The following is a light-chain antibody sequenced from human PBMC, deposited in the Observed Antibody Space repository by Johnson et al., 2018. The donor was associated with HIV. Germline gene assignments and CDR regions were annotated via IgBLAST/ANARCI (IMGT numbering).Light chain of an antibody. CDR3: GTWDSSLTVYV. V-gene: IGLV1-51*01. J-gene: IGLJ1*01. Sequence: QPVLTQPPSVSAAPGQKVTISCSGSSSNIGNNNVSWYQQLPGTAPKLLIYDNNKRPSGIPDRFSGSKSGTSATLGITGLQTGDEADYYCGTWDSSLTVYVFGTGTKVTVL. CDR1: SSNIGNNN. CDR2: DNN.